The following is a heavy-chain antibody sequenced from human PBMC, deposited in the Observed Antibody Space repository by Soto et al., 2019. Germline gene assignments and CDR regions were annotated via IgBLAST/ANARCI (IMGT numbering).Heavy chain of an antibody. J-gene: IGHJ5*02. CDR1: GYTFTSYD. Sequence: QVQLVQSGAEVKKPGASVKVSCKASGYTFTSYDINWVRQAPGQGLEWMGWMNPNSGNTGYAQKFEGRVTMTRNTTISTAYMELSSLRSEDTAVYYCVSLRYYGILPLPFGPWGPGTLVTVSS. V-gene: IGHV1-8*01. CDR2: MNPNSGNT. CDR3: VSLRYYGILPLPFGP. D-gene: IGHD3-9*01.